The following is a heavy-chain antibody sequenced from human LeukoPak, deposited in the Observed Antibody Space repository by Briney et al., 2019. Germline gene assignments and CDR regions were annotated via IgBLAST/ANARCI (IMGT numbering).Heavy chain of an antibody. CDR2: IYYSGST. CDR3: ARSKGNYCSGGTCPGRLFDC. Sequence: SETLSLTCTVSGGSISSSSYYWGWIRQPPGKGLEWIGSIYYSGSTYYNPSLKSRVTISVDTSKNQFSLKLSSVTAADTALYYCARSKGNYCSGGTCPGRLFDCWGQGTLVTVSS. J-gene: IGHJ4*02. CDR1: GGSISSSSYY. D-gene: IGHD2-15*01. V-gene: IGHV4-39*01.